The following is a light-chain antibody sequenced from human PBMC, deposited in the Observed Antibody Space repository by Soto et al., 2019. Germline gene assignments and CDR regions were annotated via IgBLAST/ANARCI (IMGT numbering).Light chain of an antibody. V-gene: IGLV2-8*01. CDR2: EVT. J-gene: IGLJ2*01. Sequence: QSALIQPPSASGSPGQSVTISCTGTSSDVGGYNFVSWYRQHPGKAPKLMIYEVTKRPSGVPDRFSGSKSANTASLTVSGLQAEDEADYYCSSYAGNNTVLFGGGTKLTVL. CDR3: SSYAGNNTVL. CDR1: SSDVGGYNF.